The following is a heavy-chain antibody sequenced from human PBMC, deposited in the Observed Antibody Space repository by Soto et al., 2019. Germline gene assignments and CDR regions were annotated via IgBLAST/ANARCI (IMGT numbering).Heavy chain of an antibody. CDR1: GYTFTNYY. CDR2: INPSGGST. D-gene: IGHD3-22*01. CDR3: ARVIDSSSYYYGMDV. V-gene: IGHV1-46*01. J-gene: IGHJ6*02. Sequence: ASVKDSCKASGYTFTNYYMHWVRQAPGQGLEWMGIINPSGGSTSYAQKFQGRVTMTRDTSTSTVYMELSSLRSEDTAVYYCARVIDSSSYYYGMDVWGQGTTVTVSS.